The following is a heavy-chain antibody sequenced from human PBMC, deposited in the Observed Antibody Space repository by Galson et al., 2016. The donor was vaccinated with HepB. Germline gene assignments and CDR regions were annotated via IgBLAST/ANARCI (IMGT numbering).Heavy chain of an antibody. J-gene: IGHJ6*02. CDR3: ARLARGLLRFFDWPGRGYYGMDV. CDR1: NGSFSGYH. Sequence: SETLSLTCAVYNGSFSGYHWTWIRQPPGKGLEWIGEINHSGSTSYNPSLNSRATISIETSNNQFSLNLSSVTAADTAVYYCARLARGLLRFFDWPGRGYYGMDVWGQGTTVIVSS. V-gene: IGHV4-34*01. D-gene: IGHD3-9*01. CDR2: INHSGST.